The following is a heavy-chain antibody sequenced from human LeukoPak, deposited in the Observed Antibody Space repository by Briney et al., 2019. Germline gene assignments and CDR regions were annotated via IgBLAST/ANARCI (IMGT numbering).Heavy chain of an antibody. CDR3: AKGSRSNSFDY. Sequence: HSGGSLRLSCVAFGFTFSSFAMSWVRQAPGKGLEWVSAISGSGGSTYYADSVKGRFTISRDNSKNTLYLQMNGLRAEDTAVYYCAKGSRSNSFDYWGQGTLVTVSS. D-gene: IGHD6-13*01. CDR2: ISGSGGST. CDR1: GFTFSSFA. J-gene: IGHJ4*02. V-gene: IGHV3-23*01.